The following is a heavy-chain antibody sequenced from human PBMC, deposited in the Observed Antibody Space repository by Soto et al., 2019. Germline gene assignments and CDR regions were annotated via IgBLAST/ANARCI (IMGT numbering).Heavy chain of an antibody. CDR1: GDSISSCTYS. J-gene: IGHJ6*02. V-gene: IGHV4-30-2*01. D-gene: IGHD3-10*01. CDR3: RASAFRSGSCGTYYGMDV. CDR2: IYHSGNA. Sequence: SETLSLTCAVSGDSISSCTYSWTWVRQPPGKGLEWIGYIYHSGNAYYNPSLKSRVTFSVDRSKNQFSLKLNSVTAADTAVYYCRASAFRSGSCGTYYGMDVWGHGTPVT.